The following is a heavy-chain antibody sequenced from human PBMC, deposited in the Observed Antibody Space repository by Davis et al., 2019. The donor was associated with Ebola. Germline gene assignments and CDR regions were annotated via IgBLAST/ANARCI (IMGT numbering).Heavy chain of an antibody. J-gene: IGHJ4*02. V-gene: IGHV3-21*01. CDR3: AREIGR. Sequence: GESLKISCTASGFAFNTYTMHWVRQAPGKGLEWVSSISGSSGHIFYVDSVKGRFSISRDNAKDSLYLQLSSLRVEDTAVYYCAREIGRWGQGTLVTVSP. CDR1: GFAFNTYT. CDR2: ISGSSGHI.